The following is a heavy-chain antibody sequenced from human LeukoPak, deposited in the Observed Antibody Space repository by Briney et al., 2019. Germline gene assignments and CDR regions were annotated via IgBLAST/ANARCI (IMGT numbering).Heavy chain of an antibody. J-gene: IGHJ3*02. D-gene: IGHD5-18*01. CDR3: ARPRGYSYGYDAFDI. CDR1: GSTFSSYA. Sequence: ASVKVSCKASGSTFSSYAISWVRQAPGQGLEWMGMIIPIFGTPNYAQRFQGRIRIAADELTITAYMEPTSLRSEDTAVYYCARPRGYSYGYDAFDIWGQGTMVTVSS. V-gene: IGHV1-69*13. CDR2: IIPIFGTP.